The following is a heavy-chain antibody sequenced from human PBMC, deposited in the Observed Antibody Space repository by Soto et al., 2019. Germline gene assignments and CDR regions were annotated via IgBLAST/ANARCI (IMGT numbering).Heavy chain of an antibody. CDR2: IGYSGAT. CDR3: ARGGASSKWFAP. CDR1: GPSITSGGSF. V-gene: IGHV4-31*03. J-gene: IGHJ5*02. Sequence: SQTLSLTCPVSGPSITSGGSFWSWIRQHPGEGLEWIAFIGYSGATSYNPSLASRVTISADTYKSQFSLNMRAVTAEDTAVYYCARGGASSKWFAPWGQGTLVTVYS. D-gene: IGHD2-15*01.